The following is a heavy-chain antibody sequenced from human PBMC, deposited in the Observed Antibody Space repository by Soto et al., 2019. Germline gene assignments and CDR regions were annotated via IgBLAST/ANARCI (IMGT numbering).Heavy chain of an antibody. CDR2: ISWNSGSI. J-gene: IGHJ6*03. CDR3: AKDISDFWSGYSKYYYYYMDV. Sequence: EVQLVESGGGLVQPGRSLRLSCAASGFTFDDYAMHWVLQAPGKGLEWVSGISWNSGSIGYADSVKGRFTISRDNAKNSLYLQMNSLRAEDTALYYCAKDISDFWSGYSKYYYYYMDVWGKGTTVTVSS. D-gene: IGHD3-3*01. V-gene: IGHV3-9*01. CDR1: GFTFDDYA.